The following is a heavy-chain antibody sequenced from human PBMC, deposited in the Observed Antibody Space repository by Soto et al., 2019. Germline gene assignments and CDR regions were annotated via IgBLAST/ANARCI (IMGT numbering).Heavy chain of an antibody. J-gene: IGHJ5*02. CDR2: INHSGST. Sequence: LSLTCAVYGGSFSGYYWSWIRQPPGKGLEWIGEINHSGSTNYNPSPKSRVTISVDTSKNQFSLKLSSVTAADTAVYYCANLVVAATHYWFDPWGQGTLVTVSS. D-gene: IGHD2-15*01. CDR1: GGSFSGYY. V-gene: IGHV4-34*01. CDR3: ANLVVAATHYWFDP.